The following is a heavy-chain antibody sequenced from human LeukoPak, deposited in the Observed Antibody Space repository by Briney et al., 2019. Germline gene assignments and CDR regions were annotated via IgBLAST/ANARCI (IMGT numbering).Heavy chain of an antibody. Sequence: GGSLRLSCAASGFTFSNYWMSWVRQAPGKGLEWVAHINQDGSEKYYVDSVKGRFTISRDNSKNTLYLQMNSLRAEDTAVYYCAKDRRGYSGFIPDYWGQGTLVTVSS. CDR1: GFTFSNYW. V-gene: IGHV3-7*01. CDR3: AKDRRGYSGFIPDY. J-gene: IGHJ4*02. CDR2: INQDGSEK. D-gene: IGHD5-12*01.